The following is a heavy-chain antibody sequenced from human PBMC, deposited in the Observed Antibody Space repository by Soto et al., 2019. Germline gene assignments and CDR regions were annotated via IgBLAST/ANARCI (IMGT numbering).Heavy chain of an antibody. CDR2: VYYSGTT. V-gene: IGHV4-30-4*01. CDR1: GGSIRNGDYY. CDR3: VTVNLVGAAYYFNY. D-gene: IGHD1-26*01. J-gene: IGHJ4*02. Sequence: SETLSLTCTASGGSIRNGDYYWGWIRQPPGKGLEWIGYVYYSGTTYSHPSLNSRVSISVDTSENQFSLRLTSVTAADTAVYYGVTVNLVGAAYYFNYWGPGTLVTVSS.